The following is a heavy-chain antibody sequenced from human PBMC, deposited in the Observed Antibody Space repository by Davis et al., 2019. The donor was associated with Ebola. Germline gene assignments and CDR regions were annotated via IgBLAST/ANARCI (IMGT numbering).Heavy chain of an antibody. Sequence: PSETLSLTCAVYSGSFSGYNWTWIRQAPGKGLEWVSYISSSSSYTNYADSVKGRFTISRDNAKNSLYLQMNSLRAEDTAVYYCARYEETGIDYWGQGTLVTVSS. J-gene: IGHJ4*02. CDR2: ISSSSSYT. D-gene: IGHD3-9*01. V-gene: IGHV3-11*06. CDR3: ARYEETGIDY. CDR1: SGSFSGYN.